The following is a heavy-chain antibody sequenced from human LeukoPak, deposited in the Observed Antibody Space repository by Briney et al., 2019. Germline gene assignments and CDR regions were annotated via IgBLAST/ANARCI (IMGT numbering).Heavy chain of an antibody. CDR2: INPSGGST. CDR3: ARDRSIAARPGVWFDP. CDR1: GYTFTSYY. J-gene: IGHJ5*02. Sequence: SVKVSCKASGYTFTSYYMHWVRQAPGQGLEWMGIINPSGGSTSYAQKFQGRVTMTRDTSTSTVYMELSSLRSEDTAMYYCARDRSIAARPGVWFDPWGQGTLVTVSS. V-gene: IGHV1-46*01. D-gene: IGHD6-6*01.